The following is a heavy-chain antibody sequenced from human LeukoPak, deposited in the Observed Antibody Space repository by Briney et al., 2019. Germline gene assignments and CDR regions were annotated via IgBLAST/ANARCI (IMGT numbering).Heavy chain of an antibody. CDR2: ISGSGTST. J-gene: IGHJ5*02. D-gene: IGHD2-2*01. CDR1: GFPFSTYA. Sequence: QPGGSLRLSCAASGFPFSTYAMNWVRQAPGKGLEWVSGISGSGTSTSYADSVKGRFTISRDNSKNTLYLQMNSLRAEDTAVYYCAKSRSTSNNWFEPWGQGTLVTVSS. V-gene: IGHV3-23*01. CDR3: AKSRSTSNNWFEP.